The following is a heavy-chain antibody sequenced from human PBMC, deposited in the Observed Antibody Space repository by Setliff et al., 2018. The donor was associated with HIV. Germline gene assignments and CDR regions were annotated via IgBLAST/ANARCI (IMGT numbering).Heavy chain of an antibody. J-gene: IGHJ4*02. Sequence: GGSLRLSCAASGFTFSGHWMTWVRQAPGKGLESVANINQLGSEKYYVDSVKGRFTISRDNAKNSLSLQMNSLRVEDTAVYFCATILVNQQPYRYFDYWGQGTLVTVSS. CDR1: GFTFSGHW. D-gene: IGHD6-13*01. CDR2: INQLGSEK. CDR3: ATILVNQQPYRYFDY. V-gene: IGHV3-7*03.